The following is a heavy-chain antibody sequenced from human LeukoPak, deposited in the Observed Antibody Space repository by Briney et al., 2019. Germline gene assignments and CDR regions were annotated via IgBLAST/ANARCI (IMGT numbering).Heavy chain of an antibody. CDR2: VYRRGST. D-gene: IGHD4-17*01. CDR3: GRHAYGDSSAAFDI. CDR1: GDSISSNYC. J-gene: IGHJ3*02. Sequence: SGNLSLTCAVSGDSISSNYCWRWVRQFPGKGLEWIGKVYRRGSTSYNPSLKSRVVISIDKSKNQYSLNLNSVTAADTAMYYCGRHAYGDSSAAFDIWGQGTMVIVSS. V-gene: IGHV4-4*02.